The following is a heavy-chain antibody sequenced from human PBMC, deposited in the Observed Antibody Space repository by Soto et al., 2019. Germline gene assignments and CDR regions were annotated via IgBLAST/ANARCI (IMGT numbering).Heavy chain of an antibody. CDR2: IYHSGST. Sequence: SKTLSLTCTVSGGSINKNYWGWIRQSPGKGLEWIGSIYHSGSTNYNSSLKSRVTISVDASKNQFSLKLSSVTAADTAVYYCARHYILTGYYKFDYWGQGTLVTVSS. CDR1: GGSINKNY. D-gene: IGHD3-9*01. V-gene: IGHV4-59*08. J-gene: IGHJ4*02. CDR3: ARHYILTGYYKFDY.